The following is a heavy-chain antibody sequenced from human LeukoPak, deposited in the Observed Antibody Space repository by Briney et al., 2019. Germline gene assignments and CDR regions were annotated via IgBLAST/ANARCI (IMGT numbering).Heavy chain of an antibody. D-gene: IGHD5-12*01. J-gene: IGHJ4*02. V-gene: IGHV3-7*01. CDR1: GFTFSSYW. CDR2: IKQDGSEK. Sequence: GGSLRLSCAASGFTFSSYWMSWVRQAPGEGLEWVANIKQDGSEKHYVDSVKGRFTISRDNAKNSLYLQMNSLRAEDTAVYYCARALRSGYDGYFDYWGQGTLVTVSS. CDR3: ARALRSGYDGYFDY.